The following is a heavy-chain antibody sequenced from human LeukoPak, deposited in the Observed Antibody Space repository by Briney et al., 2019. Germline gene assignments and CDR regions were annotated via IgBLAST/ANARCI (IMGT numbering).Heavy chain of an antibody. CDR3: ATPLLDYYDSSGQLYYFDY. CDR2: IYYSGST. Sequence: PSETLSLTCTVSGGSISSSSYYWGWIRQPPGKGLEWIGSIYYSGSTYYNPSLKSRVTISVDTSKNQFSLKLSPVTAADTAVYYCATPLLDYYDSSGQLYYFDYWGQGTLVTVSS. J-gene: IGHJ4*02. V-gene: IGHV4-39*01. D-gene: IGHD3-22*01. CDR1: GGSISSSSYY.